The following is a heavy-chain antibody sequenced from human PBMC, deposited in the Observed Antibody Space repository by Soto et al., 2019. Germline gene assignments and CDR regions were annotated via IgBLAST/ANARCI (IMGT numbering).Heavy chain of an antibody. D-gene: IGHD6-19*01. CDR1: GFTFSSYG. V-gene: IGHV3-33*01. Sequence: QVQLVESGGGVVQPGRSLRLSCAASGFTFSSYGMHWVRQAPGKGLEWVAVIWYDGSNKYYADSVKGRFTISRDNSKNTLYLQMNSLRAEDTAVYYCAGQGLVWRGWFDPWGQGTLVTVSS. J-gene: IGHJ5*02. CDR3: AGQGLVWRGWFDP. CDR2: IWYDGSNK.